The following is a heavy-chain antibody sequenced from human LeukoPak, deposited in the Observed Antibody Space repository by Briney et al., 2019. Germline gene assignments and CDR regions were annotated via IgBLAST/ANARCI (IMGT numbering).Heavy chain of an antibody. V-gene: IGHV3-23*01. D-gene: IGHD4-17*01. CDR2: ISGSGGST. Sequence: GGSLRLSCAASGFTFSSYAMSWVRQAPGKGLEWVSAISGSGGSTYYADSVKGRFTISRDNSKNTLYLQMNGLRAEDTAVYYCAKLVRPPHDYGDYDLSYYFDYWGQGTLVTVSS. J-gene: IGHJ4*02. CDR3: AKLVRPPHDYGDYDLSYYFDY. CDR1: GFTFSSYA.